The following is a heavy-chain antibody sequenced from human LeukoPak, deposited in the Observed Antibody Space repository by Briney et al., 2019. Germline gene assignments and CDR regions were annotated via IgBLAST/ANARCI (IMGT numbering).Heavy chain of an antibody. V-gene: IGHV4-59*01. D-gene: IGHD4-17*01. Sequence: SETLSLTCTVSGGSITSYYWSWIRQSPGKGLEWIGHIYYSRSTNYSPSLKSRVTISIDTSRKQFSLKVSSVTAADTAMYYCAKWSDYANAFDIWGQGTVAIVSS. CDR2: IYYSRST. J-gene: IGHJ3*02. CDR3: AKWSDYANAFDI. CDR1: GGSITSYY.